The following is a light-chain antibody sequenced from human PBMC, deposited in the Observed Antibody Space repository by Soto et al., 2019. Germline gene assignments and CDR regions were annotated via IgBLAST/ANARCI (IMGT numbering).Light chain of an antibody. J-gene: IGKJ1*01. V-gene: IGKV1-6*01. CDR3: LQDYIYPRT. Sequence: AVQMTQSPSSLSASVGDRVTITCRARQAIRNDLGWYQQKPGKAPKLLIYAASSLQSGVPSRFSGSGSGTDFTLTISILQPEDFATYYCLQDYIYPRTFGQGTKVEIK. CDR1: QAIRND. CDR2: AAS.